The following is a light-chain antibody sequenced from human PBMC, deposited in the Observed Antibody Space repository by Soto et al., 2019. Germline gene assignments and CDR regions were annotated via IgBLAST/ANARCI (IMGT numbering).Light chain of an antibody. V-gene: IGKV3-20*01. CDR2: GAS. J-gene: IGKJ5*01. Sequence: EIVLTQSPGTLSLSPGERATLSCRASQSVSSSYLAWYQQKPGQAPRLLIYGASSRATGIPARFSGSGSGTDFTFTISRLQPEDIATYYCQQYENLPTFGQGTRLEIK. CDR1: QSVSSSY. CDR3: QQYENLPT.